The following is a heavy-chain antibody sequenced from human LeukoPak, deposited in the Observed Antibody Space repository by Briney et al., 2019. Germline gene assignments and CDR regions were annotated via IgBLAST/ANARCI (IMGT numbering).Heavy chain of an antibody. D-gene: IGHD3-22*01. V-gene: IGHV1-69*13. J-gene: IGHJ3*02. CDR1: GGTFSSYA. CDR3: ARDPSYYYDSSGYYYRGDGDAFDI. Sequence: SVKVSCKASGGTFSSYAISWVRQAPGQGLEWMGGIIPIFGTANYAQKFQGRVTITADESTSTAYMELSSLRSEDTAVYYCARDPSYYYDSSGYYYRGDGDAFDIWGQGTMVTVSS. CDR2: IIPIFGTA.